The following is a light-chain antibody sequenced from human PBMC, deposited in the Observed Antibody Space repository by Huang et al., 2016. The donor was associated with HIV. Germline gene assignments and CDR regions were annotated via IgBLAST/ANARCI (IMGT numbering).Light chain of an antibody. CDR2: GSS. V-gene: IGKV3-15*01. CDR3: QQYYTWPRT. Sequence: EVLMTQSPATLSESPGGRVTISCWASQSVRDNLAWFQQQPGQAPRLLLHGSSTRATGVPARFSGSGSGTGFTLTITSLQSEDYAVYYCQQYYTWPRTFGQGTRVE. J-gene: IGKJ1*01. CDR1: QSVRDN.